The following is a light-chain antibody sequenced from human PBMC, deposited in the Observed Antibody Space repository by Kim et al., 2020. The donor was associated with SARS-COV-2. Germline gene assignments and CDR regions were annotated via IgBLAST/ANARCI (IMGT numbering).Light chain of an antibody. CDR1: QSVSSY. J-gene: IGKJ2*01. Sequence: EIVLTQSPATLSLSPGERATLSCRASQSVSSYLVWYQQKPGQAPRLLIYDASNRATGIPARLSGSGSGTDFTLTISSLEPEDFAVYYCQHQDTFGQGTKLEI. CDR2: DAS. V-gene: IGKV3-11*01. CDR3: QHQDT.